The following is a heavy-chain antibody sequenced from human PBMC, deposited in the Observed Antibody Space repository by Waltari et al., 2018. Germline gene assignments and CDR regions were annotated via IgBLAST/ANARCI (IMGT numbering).Heavy chain of an antibody. CDR2: ISPVVDIA. J-gene: IGHJ6*02. D-gene: IGHD5-18*01. CDR1: GDTFTTYS. Sequence: QVQLVQSGAEVRKPGSSVKVSCKASGDTFTTYSITWVRPAPGQGLEWMGRISPVVDIANYARKCHGRVASTADKSTATAYLELSNLQSDDTAVYYCATPDSTSSRVFGMYVWGQGTTVTVSS. CDR3: ATPDSTSSRVFGMYV. V-gene: IGHV1-69*09.